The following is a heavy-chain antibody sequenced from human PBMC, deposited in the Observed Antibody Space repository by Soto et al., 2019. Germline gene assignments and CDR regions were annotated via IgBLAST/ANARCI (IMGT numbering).Heavy chain of an antibody. CDR2: IYYSGST. Sequence: PSETLSLTCTVSGGSISSRGYYWSWIRQHPGKGLEWIGYIYYSGSTNYNPSLKSRVTISVDTSKNQFSLKLSSVTAADTAVYYCARAPSAHRQVYFEHWGQGTLVTVSS. J-gene: IGHJ1*01. CDR1: GGSISSRGYY. V-gene: IGHV4-31*03. CDR3: ARAPSAHRQVYFEH.